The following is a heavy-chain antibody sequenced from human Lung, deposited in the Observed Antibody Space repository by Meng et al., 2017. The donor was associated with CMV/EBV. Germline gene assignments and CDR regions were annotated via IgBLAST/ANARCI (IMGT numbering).Heavy chain of an antibody. V-gene: IGHV3-7*01. D-gene: IGHD3-3*01. Sequence: GESXKISCAASGFTFSSYWMSWVRQAPGKGLEWVANIKQDGSEKYYVDSVKGRFTISRDNAKNSLYLQMNSLRAEDTAVYYCARDQRPEYYDFWSGYLGKGGYYGKDV. CDR1: GFTFSSYW. CDR2: IKQDGSEK. J-gene: IGHJ6*01. CDR3: ARDQRPEYYDFWSGYLGKGGYYGKDV.